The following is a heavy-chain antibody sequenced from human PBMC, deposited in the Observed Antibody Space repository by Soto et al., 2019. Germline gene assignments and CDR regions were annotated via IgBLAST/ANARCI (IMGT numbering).Heavy chain of an antibody. Sequence: QITLKESGPTLVKPTQTLTLTCTFSGFSLSTSGVGVGWIRQPPGKALEWLALIYWDDDKRYSPSLKSRLTITKDNSKNQVVLTMTNMDPVDTATYYCAHSVSLYYYDSSGYYFDYWGQGTLVTVSS. J-gene: IGHJ4*02. CDR3: AHSVSLYYYDSSGYYFDY. CDR2: IYWDDDK. D-gene: IGHD3-22*01. CDR1: GFSLSTSGVG. V-gene: IGHV2-5*02.